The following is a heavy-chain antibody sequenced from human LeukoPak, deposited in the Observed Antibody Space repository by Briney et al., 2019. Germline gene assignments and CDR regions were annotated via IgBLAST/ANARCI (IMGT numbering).Heavy chain of an antibody. J-gene: IGHJ4*02. V-gene: IGHV4-30-4*01. CDR2: IYYSGST. Sequence: SETLSLTCTVPGGSISSGDYYWSWIRQPPGKGLEWIGYIYYSGSTYYSPSLKSRVTISVDTSKNQFSLKLSSVTAADTAVYYCARVSDYLFDYWGQGTLVTVSS. D-gene: IGHD2/OR15-2a*01. CDR3: ARVSDYLFDY. CDR1: GGSISSGDYY.